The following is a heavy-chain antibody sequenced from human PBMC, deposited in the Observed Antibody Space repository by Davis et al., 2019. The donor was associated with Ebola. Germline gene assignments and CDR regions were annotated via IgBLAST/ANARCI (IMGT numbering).Heavy chain of an antibody. CDR2: ISYDGSNK. V-gene: IGHV3-30*18. CDR3: AKDYFDY. J-gene: IGHJ4*02. Sequence: GESLKISCGASGFTFSSYGMHWVRQAPGKGLEWVAVISYDGSNKYYADSVKGRFTISRDNSKNTLYLQMNSLRAEDTAVYYCAKDYFDYWGQGTLVTVSS. CDR1: GFTFSSYG.